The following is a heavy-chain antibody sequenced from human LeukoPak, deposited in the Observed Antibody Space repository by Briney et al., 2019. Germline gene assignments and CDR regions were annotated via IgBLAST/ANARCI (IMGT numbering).Heavy chain of an antibody. J-gene: IGHJ4*02. Sequence: GGSLRLSCAASGFTFSSYAMSWVRQAPGKGLEGVSAISGSGGRTYYADSVKGRFTSSRDNSKNTLYLQINSLRAEDTAVYYCAKVSFRTVGYFDYWGQGTLVTVSS. CDR1: GFTFSSYA. D-gene: IGHD1-14*01. CDR3: AKVSFRTVGYFDY. V-gene: IGHV3-23*01. CDR2: ISGSGGRT.